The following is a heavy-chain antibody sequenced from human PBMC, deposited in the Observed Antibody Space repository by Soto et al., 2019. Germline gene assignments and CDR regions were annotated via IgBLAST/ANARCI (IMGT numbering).Heavy chain of an antibody. CDR2: ISNDGSNK. Sequence: QVQLVESGGGVVQPGRSLRLSCAASGFTFSTYAMHWVRQAPGKGLEWVAVISNDGSNKYYADSVKGRFTISRDNSKNTLSLQMNSLRPEDTAVYYCAKAGVVGYCSGGSCFNWFDPWGQGTLVTVSS. CDR3: AKAGVVGYCSGGSCFNWFDP. CDR1: GFTFSTYA. V-gene: IGHV3-30*18. D-gene: IGHD2-15*01. J-gene: IGHJ5*02.